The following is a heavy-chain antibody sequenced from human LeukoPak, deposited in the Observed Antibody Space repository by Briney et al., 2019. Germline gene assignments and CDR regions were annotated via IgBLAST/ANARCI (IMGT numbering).Heavy chain of an antibody. Sequence: SETLSLTCTVSGDSIRSYYWSWIRQPPGKGLEWIGYLYYSGSTNYNPSLKSRVTISVDTSKYQFSLKLTSVSAADTAIYYCASLQPHGGNYFDYWGQGALVTVSS. CDR3: ASLQPHGGNYFDY. D-gene: IGHD4-23*01. CDR1: GDSIRSYY. V-gene: IGHV4-59*08. CDR2: LYYSGST. J-gene: IGHJ4*02.